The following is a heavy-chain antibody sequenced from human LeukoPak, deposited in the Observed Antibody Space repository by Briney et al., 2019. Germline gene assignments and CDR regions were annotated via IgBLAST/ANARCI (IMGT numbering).Heavy chain of an antibody. CDR1: GGSISSYY. D-gene: IGHD4-17*01. Sequence: SETLSRTCTVSGGSISSYYWSWIRQPPGKGLEWIGYIYYSGSTNYNPSLKSRVTISVDTSKNQFSLKLSSVTAADTAVYYCARVRGDYYYYYGMDVWGQGTTVTVSS. V-gene: IGHV4-59*12. J-gene: IGHJ6*02. CDR3: ARVRGDYYYYYGMDV. CDR2: IYYSGST.